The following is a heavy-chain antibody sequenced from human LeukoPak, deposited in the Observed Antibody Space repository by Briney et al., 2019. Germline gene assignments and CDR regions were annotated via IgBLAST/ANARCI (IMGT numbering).Heavy chain of an antibody. CDR3: AKGRARIAAASDY. CDR1: GFTFSSFA. J-gene: IGHJ4*02. CDR2: ISGSGGNT. Sequence: GGSLRLSCAASGFTFSSFAMSWVRQAPGKGLEWVSVISGSGGNTYYADSVKGRFTISRDNSKNTLYLQMNSLRAEDTAVYYCAKGRARIAAASDYRGQGTLVTVSS. D-gene: IGHD6-13*01. V-gene: IGHV3-23*01.